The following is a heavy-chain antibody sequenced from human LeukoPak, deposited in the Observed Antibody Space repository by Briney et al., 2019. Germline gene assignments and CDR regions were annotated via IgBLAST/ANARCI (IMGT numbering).Heavy chain of an antibody. V-gene: IGHV4-34*01. CDR1: GGSFSGYY. Sequence: PSETLSLTCAVYGGSFSGYYWSWIRQPPGKGLEWIGEINHSGSTNYNPSLKSRVTISVDTSKNQFSLKLSSVTAADTAVYYCARALYGDYDFDYWGQGTLVTVSS. CDR3: ARALYGDYDFDY. CDR2: INHSGST. J-gene: IGHJ4*02. D-gene: IGHD4-17*01.